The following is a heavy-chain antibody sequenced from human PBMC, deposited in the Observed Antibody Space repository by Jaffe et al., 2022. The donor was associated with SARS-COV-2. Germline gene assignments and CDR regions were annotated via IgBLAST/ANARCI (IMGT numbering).Heavy chain of an antibody. V-gene: IGHV5-51*01. CDR3: ARHRGYLLTGFLQRYFDL. J-gene: IGHJ2*01. Sequence: EVQLVQSGAEVKKPGESLKISCKGSGYSFPDYWIAWVRQMPGKGLEWMGIIYPGDADIRYSPSFQGQVSISADKSISTAYLQWNSLKASDTAIYYCARHRGYLLTGFLQRYFDLWGRGTLVTVSS. CDR1: GYSFPDYW. CDR2: IYPGDADI. D-gene: IGHD3-9*01.